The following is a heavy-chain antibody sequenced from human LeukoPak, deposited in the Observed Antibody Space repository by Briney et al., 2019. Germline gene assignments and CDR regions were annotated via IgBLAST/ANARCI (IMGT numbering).Heavy chain of an antibody. CDR3: AKGRNYYDSSGLRDY. CDR2: ISGSGGST. CDR1: GFTFSSYA. J-gene: IGHJ4*02. V-gene: IGHV3-23*01. Sequence: GGSLRLSCAASGFTFSSYAINWVRQAPGKGLEWVSAISGSGGSTNYADSVKGRFTISRDNSKNTLYLQMNSLRAEDTAVYYCAKGRNYYDSSGLRDYWGQGTLVTVSS. D-gene: IGHD3-22*01.